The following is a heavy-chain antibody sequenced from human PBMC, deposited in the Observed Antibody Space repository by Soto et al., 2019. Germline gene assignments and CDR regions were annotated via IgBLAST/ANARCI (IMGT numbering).Heavy chain of an antibody. Sequence: PSQTLSLTCAISGDSVSSNSAAWNWIRQSPSGGLEWLGRTYYRSKWYNDYAVSVKSRITINPDTSKNQFSLQLNSVTPEDTAVYYCARDMGSTVKPGNAFDIWGQGTMVTVSS. CDR2: TYYRSKWYN. J-gene: IGHJ3*02. V-gene: IGHV6-1*01. CDR3: ARDMGSTVKPGNAFDI. D-gene: IGHD4-17*01. CDR1: GDSVSSNSAA.